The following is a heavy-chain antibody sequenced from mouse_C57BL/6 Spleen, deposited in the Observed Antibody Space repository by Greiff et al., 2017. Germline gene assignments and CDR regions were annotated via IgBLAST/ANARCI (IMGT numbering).Heavy chain of an antibody. CDR2: LNPSSGYT. V-gene: IGHV1-4*01. CDR1: GYTFTSYT. D-gene: IGHD1-1*01. J-gene: IGHJ1*03. Sequence: VKLQESGAELARPGASVKLSCKASGYTFTSYTMHWVKQRPGQGLEWIGYLNPSSGYTKYNQKFKDKATLTADKSSSTAYMQLSGLTSEDSAVYYYARCVRTTGYFDVWGTGTTVTVSS. CDR3: ARCVRTTGYFDV.